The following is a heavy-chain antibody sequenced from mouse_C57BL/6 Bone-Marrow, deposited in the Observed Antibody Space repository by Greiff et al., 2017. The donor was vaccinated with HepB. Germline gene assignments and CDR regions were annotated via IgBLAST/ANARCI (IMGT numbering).Heavy chain of an antibody. CDR1: GYTFTDYN. CDR2: INPNNGGT. J-gene: IGHJ2*01. V-gene: IGHV1-18*01. CDR3: ARGHGGGDYFDN. Sequence: EVQLQQSGPELVKPGASVKIPCKASGYTFTDYNMDWVKQSHGKSLEWIGDINPNNGGTIYNQKFKGKATLTVDKSSRTADMELRSLTSEDTAVYYCARGHGGGDYFDNWGQGTTLTVSS.